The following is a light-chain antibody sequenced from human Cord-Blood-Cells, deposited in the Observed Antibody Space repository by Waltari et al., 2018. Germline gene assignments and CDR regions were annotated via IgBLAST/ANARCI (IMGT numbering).Light chain of an antibody. CDR1: QSISSY. J-gene: IGKJ3*01. CDR2: AAS. V-gene: IGKV1-39*01. CDR3: QQSYSTPFT. Sequence: DIQMTQSPSSLSASVGDRVTITCRASQSISSYLNWYQQKPVKAPKLLIYAASSVQSGVPSRFSGSGSGTDFTLTISSLQPEDFATYYCQQSYSTPFTVGPGTKVDIK.